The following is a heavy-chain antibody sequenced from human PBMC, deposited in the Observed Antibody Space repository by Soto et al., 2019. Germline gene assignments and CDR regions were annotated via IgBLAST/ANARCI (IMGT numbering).Heavy chain of an antibody. CDR1: GFTFSNAW. CDR2: IKSKTDGGTT. V-gene: IGHV3-15*01. J-gene: IGHJ4*02. CDR3: TTGSSWIQLWLHY. Sequence: GGSLRLSCAASGFTFSNAWMSWVRQAPGKGLEWVGRIKSKTDGGTTDYAAPVKGRFTISRDDSKNTLYLQMNSLKTEDTAVYYCTTGSSWIQLWLHYWGQGTLVTVSS. D-gene: IGHD5-18*01.